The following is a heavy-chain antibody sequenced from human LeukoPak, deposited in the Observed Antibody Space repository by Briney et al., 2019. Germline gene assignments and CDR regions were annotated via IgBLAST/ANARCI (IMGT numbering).Heavy chain of an antibody. J-gene: IGHJ5*02. D-gene: IGHD3-10*01. CDR3: AKVGWFQWFDP. V-gene: IGHV3-23*01. CDR2: ISGSGGST. CDR1: GFTFSSYG. Sequence: GGTLRLSCAASGFTFSSYGMSWVRRAPGKGLEWVSAISGSGGSTYYADSVKGRFTISRDNSKNTLYLQMNSLRAEDTAVYYCAKVGWFQWFDPWGQGTLVTVSS.